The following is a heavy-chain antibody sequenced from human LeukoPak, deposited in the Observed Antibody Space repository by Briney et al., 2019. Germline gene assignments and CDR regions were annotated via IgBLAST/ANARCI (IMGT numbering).Heavy chain of an antibody. D-gene: IGHD3-9*01. CDR2: INPSGGST. Sequence: ASVKVSCKASGYTFTSYYMHWVRQAPGQGLEWMGIINPSGGSTSYAQKFQGRVTMTTDTSTSTAYMELRSLRSDDTAGYYCARDTWARRYFDWLSLFDYWGQGTLVTVSS. CDR1: GYTFTSYY. J-gene: IGHJ4*02. CDR3: ARDTWARRYFDWLSLFDY. V-gene: IGHV1-46*01.